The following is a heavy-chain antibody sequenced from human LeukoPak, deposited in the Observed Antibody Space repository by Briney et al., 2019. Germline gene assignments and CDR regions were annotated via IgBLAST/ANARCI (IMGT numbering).Heavy chain of an antibody. CDR1: GGSISSYH. CDR3: ARGNMVRGVIDRTTPEYYFDY. V-gene: IGHV4-4*07. J-gene: IGHJ4*02. Sequence: SETLSLTCTVSGGSISSYHWSWIRQPAGKGLEWIGRIYTSGSTNYNPSLKSRVTMSVDTSKNQFSLKLSSVTAADTAVYYCARGNMVRGVIDRTTPEYYFDYWGQGTLVTVSS. D-gene: IGHD3-10*01. CDR2: IYTSGST.